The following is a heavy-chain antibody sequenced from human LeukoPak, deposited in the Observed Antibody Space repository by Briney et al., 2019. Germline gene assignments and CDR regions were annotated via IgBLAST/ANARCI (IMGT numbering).Heavy chain of an antibody. D-gene: IGHD3-9*01. V-gene: IGHV1-2*02. CDR3: ARSYYDILTGYSPRDAFDI. CDR1: GYTFTDYY. CDR2: VNSHSGGT. Sequence: ASVKVSCKASGYTFTDYYIHWVRQAPGQGLEWMGWVNSHSGGTTYAQKFEGRVTMTRDTSISTAYMELNSLTSDDTAVYFCARSYYDILTGYSPRDAFDIWGQGTMVTVSS. J-gene: IGHJ3*02.